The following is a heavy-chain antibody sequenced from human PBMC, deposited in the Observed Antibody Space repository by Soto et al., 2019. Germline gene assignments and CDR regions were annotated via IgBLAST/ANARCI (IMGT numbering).Heavy chain of an antibody. Sequence: QVKLVESGGGVVQPGRSLRLSCAASGFRFSNYAMHWVRQAPGKGLEWVAVNSNDGSNKYYADSVKGRFIISRDNSKNTLYLQMNSLRPEDTAVYYCARGFCSGGSCYLRNYGMDVWGQGTTVTVSS. CDR1: GFRFSNYA. CDR3: ARGFCSGGSCYLRNYGMDV. D-gene: IGHD2-15*01. CDR2: NSNDGSNK. V-gene: IGHV3-30-3*01. J-gene: IGHJ6*02.